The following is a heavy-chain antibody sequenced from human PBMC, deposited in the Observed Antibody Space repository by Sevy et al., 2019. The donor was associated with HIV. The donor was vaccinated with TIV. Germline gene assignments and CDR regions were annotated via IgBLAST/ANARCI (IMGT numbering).Heavy chain of an antibody. CDR3: ARSPAIVVVPGAPSWFDP. CDR2: IIHSGST. V-gene: IGHV4-34*12. D-gene: IGHD2-2*01. J-gene: IGHJ5*02. CDR1: GGSFSGYY. Sequence: SETLSLTCAVHGGSFSGYYWNWIRQPPGKGLEWIGEIIHSGSTNYNPSLKSRVTISVDTSKNQFSLKLSSVTAADTAVYYCARSPAIVVVPGAPSWFDPWGHGTLVTVSS.